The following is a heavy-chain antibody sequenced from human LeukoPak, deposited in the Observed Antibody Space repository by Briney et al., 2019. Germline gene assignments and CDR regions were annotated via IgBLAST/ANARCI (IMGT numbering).Heavy chain of an antibody. V-gene: IGHV3-11*06. Sequence: GGSLRLSCAASGFTFSDYNMRWIRQAPGKGLEWVSSISSSSSYIYYADSVKGRFAISRDNAKKSLYLQMNSLRAEDTAMYYCARLSAMLRGPEPIYYFDYWGQGTLVTVSS. CDR1: GFTFSDYN. J-gene: IGHJ4*01. CDR2: ISSSSSYI. D-gene: IGHD3-10*01. CDR3: ARLSAMLRGPEPIYYFDY.